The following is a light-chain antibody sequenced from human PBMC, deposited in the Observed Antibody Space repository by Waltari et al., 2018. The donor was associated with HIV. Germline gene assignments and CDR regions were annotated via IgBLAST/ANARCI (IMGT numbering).Light chain of an antibody. CDR2: GAS. V-gene: IGKV3-15*01. CDR3: QQYNDWPPIT. CDR1: QNIRNN. Sequence: TVMTQSPPTLSVSPGARPTLSCKASQNIRNNLAWYQQRRGQAPRLLIYGASTRATGVPARFSGSGSGTDFSLTISSLQSEDFAVYYCQQYNDWPPITFGGGTKVEIK. J-gene: IGKJ4*01.